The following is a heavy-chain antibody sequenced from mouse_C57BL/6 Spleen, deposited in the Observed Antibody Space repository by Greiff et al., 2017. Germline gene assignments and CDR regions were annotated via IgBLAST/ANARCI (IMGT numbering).Heavy chain of an antibody. J-gene: IGHJ4*01. D-gene: IGHD2-10*01. CDR3: ARSGLLLYAMDY. V-gene: IGHV1-22*01. CDR1: GYTFPDYN. Sequence: VQLQQSGPELVKPGASVKMSCKASGYTFPDYNMHWVKQSHGKSLEWIGYINPNNGGTSYNQKFKGKATLTVNKSSSTAYMELRSLTSEDSAVYYCARSGLLLYAMDYWGQGTSVTVSS. CDR2: INPNNGGT.